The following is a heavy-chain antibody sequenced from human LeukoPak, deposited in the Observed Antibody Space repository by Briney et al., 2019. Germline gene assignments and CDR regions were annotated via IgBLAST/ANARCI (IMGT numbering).Heavy chain of an antibody. Sequence: GGSLRLSCAASGFTLSSYAMSWVRQAPGKGLEWVSTISGSGGGTYYADSVKGRFTISRDNSKNTLYLQMNSLRAEDTAIYYCAKDRTVGASYWYFDLWGRGTLVTVSS. V-gene: IGHV3-23*01. J-gene: IGHJ2*01. CDR1: GFTLSSYA. CDR2: ISGSGGGT. CDR3: AKDRTVGASYWYFDL. D-gene: IGHD1-26*01.